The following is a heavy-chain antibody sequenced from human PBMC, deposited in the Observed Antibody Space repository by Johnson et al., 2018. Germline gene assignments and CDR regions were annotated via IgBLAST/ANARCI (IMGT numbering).Heavy chain of an antibody. J-gene: IGHJ6*02. D-gene: IGHD3-22*01. CDR1: GFTFSNYD. V-gene: IGHV3-30*18. Sequence: VQLVESGGGVVQPGRSLRLSCAASGFTFSNYDMHWVRQAPGKGLEWVAVTSYDGTNKYYADSVKGRFTVSRDRSNNTLYLQMSSLRAEETAVYYCAKNYYFDSSGFYFWYLGMDVWGQGTTVTVSS. CDR3: AKNYYFDSSGFYFWYLGMDV. CDR2: TSYDGTNK.